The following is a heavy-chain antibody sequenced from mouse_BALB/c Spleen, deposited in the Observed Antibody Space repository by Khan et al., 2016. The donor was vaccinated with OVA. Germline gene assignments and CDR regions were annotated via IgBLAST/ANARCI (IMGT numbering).Heavy chain of an antibody. D-gene: IGHD1-1*01. J-gene: IGHJ4*01. CDR2: ISYSGST. CDR3: ARGNYYEYAMDY. CDR1: GYSITSYYA. Sequence: EVQLQESGPGLVKPSQSLSLTCTVTGYSITSYYAWNWIRQLPGNKVGWVGNISYSGSTRYNQSFQRRISNTRDTSKNKFFLQLKSVTTEDAATYYCARGNYYEYAMDYWGQGTSVTVSS. V-gene: IGHV3-2*02.